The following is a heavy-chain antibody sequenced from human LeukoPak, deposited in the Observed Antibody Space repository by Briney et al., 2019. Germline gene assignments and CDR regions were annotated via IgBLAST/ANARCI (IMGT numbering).Heavy chain of an antibody. CDR1: GGSISSYY. D-gene: IGHD3-22*01. V-gene: IGHV4-59*01. CDR3: ARDGVPYDSKENWFDP. Sequence: KPSETLSLTCTVSGGSISSYYWGWIRQPPGKGLEWSGYIYYSGSTNYNPSLKSRVTISVDTSKNQFSLKLSSVTAADTAVYYCARDGVPYDSKENWFDPWGQGTLVTVSS. CDR2: IYYSGST. J-gene: IGHJ5*02.